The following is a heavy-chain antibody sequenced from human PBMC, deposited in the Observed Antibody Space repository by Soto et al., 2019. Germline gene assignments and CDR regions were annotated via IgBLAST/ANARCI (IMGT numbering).Heavy chain of an antibody. J-gene: IGHJ6*04. Sequence: GGSLILCWGASGFTFSSFAMSWVRQAPGKGLEWVSAISGSGGSTYYADSVKGRFTISRDNSKNTLYLQMNSLRAEDTAVYYCAKDQKGVAVPMDVWGKGTTVTVSS. CDR3: AKDQKGVAVPMDV. CDR1: GFTFSSFA. D-gene: IGHD6-19*01. CDR2: ISGSGGST. V-gene: IGHV3-23*01.